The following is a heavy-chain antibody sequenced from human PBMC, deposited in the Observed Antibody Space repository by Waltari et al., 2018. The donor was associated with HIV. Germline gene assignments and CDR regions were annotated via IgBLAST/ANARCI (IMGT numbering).Heavy chain of an antibody. J-gene: IGHJ4*02. CDR1: GYTFTGYY. D-gene: IGHD3-10*01. CDR3: ARDTVLPGGGPPDY. CDR2: NNPNSGGT. V-gene: IGHV1-2*02. Sequence: QVQLVQSGAEVKKPGASVKVSCKASGYTFTGYYMHWVRQAPGQGLEWMGWNNPNSGGTNYEQKVQGRVTMTRDTSISTAYMELSRLRSDDTAVYYCARDTVLPGGGPPDYWGQGTLVTVSS.